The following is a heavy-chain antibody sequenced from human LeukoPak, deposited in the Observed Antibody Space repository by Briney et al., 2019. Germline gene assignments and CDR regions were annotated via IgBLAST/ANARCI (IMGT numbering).Heavy chain of an antibody. D-gene: IGHD1-1*01. CDR1: GFAFGSEA. V-gene: IGHV3-23*01. Sequence: GGSLRLSCAVSGFAFGSEAMSWVRQSPARWLEWVASISPGGGTTYYADYVKGRFTISRDNSNNSLFVQMNSLRVEDTAVYFCAKSRSGSANWALRIFDNWGQGTLVTVSS. CDR2: ISPGGGTT. J-gene: IGHJ4*02. CDR3: AKSRSGSANWALRIFDN.